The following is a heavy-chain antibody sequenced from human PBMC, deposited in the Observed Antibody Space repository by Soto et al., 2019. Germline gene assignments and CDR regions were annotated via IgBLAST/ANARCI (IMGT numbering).Heavy chain of an antibody. Sequence: KTSETLSLTCTVSGGSFRTGASYWSWIRQLPGQGLERIGYIYNGGGTYYNPSLKSRFTMSVDSSKTQFSLKVTSVTAADTGVYFCARGRRSGWYEGDYFDYWGPGTLVTVSS. CDR3: ARGRRSGWYEGDYFDY. CDR1: GGSFRTGASY. J-gene: IGHJ4*02. V-gene: IGHV4-31*03. CDR2: IYNGGGT. D-gene: IGHD6-19*01.